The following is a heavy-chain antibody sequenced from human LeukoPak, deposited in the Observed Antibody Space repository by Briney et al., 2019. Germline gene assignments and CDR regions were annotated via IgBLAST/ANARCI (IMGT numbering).Heavy chain of an antibody. CDR3: ARNAAGRGGPFDY. CDR1: GFTVSINY. Sequence: GGSLRHSCAASGFTVSINYMSWVRQAPGKGLEWVSIIYSDGSTYYADSVKGRFAISRDNSKNTLYLQMNSLRAEDTAVYYCARNAAGRGGPFDYWGQGTLVTVSS. CDR2: IYSDGST. V-gene: IGHV3-66*01. D-gene: IGHD3-10*01. J-gene: IGHJ4*02.